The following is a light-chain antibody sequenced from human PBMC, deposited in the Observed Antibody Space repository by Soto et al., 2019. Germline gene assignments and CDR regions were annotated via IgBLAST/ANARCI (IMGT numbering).Light chain of an antibody. J-gene: IGLJ2*01. CDR1: SSDVGGYNY. Sequence: SALTQPASVSGSPGQSITISCTGTSSDVGGYNYVSWYQQHPGKAPKLMIYDVSNRPSGVSNRFSGSKSGNTASLTISGLQADDEADYYCSSYTSSSTPHVVFGGGTKLTVL. CDR3: SSYTSSSTPHVV. CDR2: DVS. V-gene: IGLV2-14*01.